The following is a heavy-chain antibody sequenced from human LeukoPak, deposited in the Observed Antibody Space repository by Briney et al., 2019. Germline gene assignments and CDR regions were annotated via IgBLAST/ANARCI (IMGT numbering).Heavy chain of an antibody. CDR3: AKDVGATEDY. CDR1: GFTFSSYG. V-gene: IGHV3-33*06. J-gene: IGHJ4*02. D-gene: IGHD1-26*01. Sequence: GGSLRLSCAASGFTFSSYGMHWVRQAPGKGLEWVAVIWYDGSNKYYADSVKGRFTISRDSSKNTLYLQMNSLRAEDTAVYYCAKDVGATEDYWGQGTLVTVSS. CDR2: IWYDGSNK.